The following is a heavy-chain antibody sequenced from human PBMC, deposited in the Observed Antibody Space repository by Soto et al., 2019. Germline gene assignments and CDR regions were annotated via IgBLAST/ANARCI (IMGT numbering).Heavy chain of an antibody. CDR2: ISYDGSNK. Sequence: QVQLVESGGGVVQPGRSLRLSCAACGCTFSSDGMHWVRQAPGKGLEWVAVISYDGSNKYCADSVKGRFTISRDNSKNTLYLQMNSLRAEDTAVYYCAKAMVVVTAISGGGGFDKWGQGTLVTASS. D-gene: IGHD2-21*02. CDR3: AKAMVVVTAISGGGGFDK. J-gene: IGHJ3*02. CDR1: GCTFSSDG. V-gene: IGHV3-30*18.